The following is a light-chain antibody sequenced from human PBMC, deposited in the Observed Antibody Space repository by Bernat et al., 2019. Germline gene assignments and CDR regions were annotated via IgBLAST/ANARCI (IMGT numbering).Light chain of an antibody. Sequence: EIVLTQSPATLSLSPGERATLSCRASQSVSSYLAWYQQKPGQAPRLLIYGASSRATGIPDRFSGSGSGTDFTLTISRLEPEDFAVYYCQKYGRSPQTFGQGTKVEIK. CDR1: QSVSSY. CDR2: GAS. J-gene: IGKJ1*01. CDR3: QKYGRSPQT. V-gene: IGKV3-20*01.